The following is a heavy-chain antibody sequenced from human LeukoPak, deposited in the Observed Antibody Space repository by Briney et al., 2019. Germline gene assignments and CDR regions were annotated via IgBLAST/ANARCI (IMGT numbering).Heavy chain of an antibody. V-gene: IGHV1-2*02. CDR3: ARTYTSGWYAAY. J-gene: IGHJ4*02. D-gene: IGHD6-19*01. CDR1: GYTFTGYY. CDR2: INPNSGGT. Sequence: ASVKVSCKASGYTFTGYYIHWVRQAPGQGLEWMGWINPNSGGTSYAQNFQGRVTMTRDTSISTAYMELSRLRSDDTAIYYCARTYTSGWYAAYWGQGTLVTVSS.